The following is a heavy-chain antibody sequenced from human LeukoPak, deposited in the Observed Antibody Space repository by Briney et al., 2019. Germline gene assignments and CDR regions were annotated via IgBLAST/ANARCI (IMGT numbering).Heavy chain of an antibody. CDR1: GFTFDDYA. D-gene: IGHD2-2*01. V-gene: IGHV3-9*01. CDR3: AKASYCSSTSCFLFDY. Sequence: GRSLRLSCAASGFTFDDYAMHWVRQAPGKGLEGVSGISWNSGSIGYADSVKGRFTISRDNAKNSLYLQMNRLRAEDTALYYCAKASYCSSTSCFLFDYWGQGTLVTVSS. CDR2: ISWNSGSI. J-gene: IGHJ4*02.